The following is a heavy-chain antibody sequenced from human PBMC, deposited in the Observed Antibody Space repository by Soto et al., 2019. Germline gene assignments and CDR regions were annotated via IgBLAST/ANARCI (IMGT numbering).Heavy chain of an antibody. J-gene: IGHJ4*02. Sequence: QVQLVESGGGLVKPGGSLRLSCAASGFTFTDYYMSWIRQAPGRGLEWVSYISTSGRTIFYGDSVKGRFTISRDNVKNSVFLQMNSLRAEDTAVYYCARERDDSGGYYSEVDYWGQGTLVTVSS. CDR3: ARERDDSGGYYSEVDY. CDR2: ISTSGRTI. V-gene: IGHV3-11*01. CDR1: GFTFTDYY. D-gene: IGHD3-22*01.